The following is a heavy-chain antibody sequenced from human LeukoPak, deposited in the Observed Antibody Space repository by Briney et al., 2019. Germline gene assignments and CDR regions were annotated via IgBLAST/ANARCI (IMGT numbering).Heavy chain of an antibody. Sequence: SETLSLTCGVSGDSISRDYWSWVRQPPGRGLEWIGNIYFSGTTNYNPSLKSRVTISVDTSKTQFSLKLTSVTAADTAVYYCARGDYRHFDIWGQGTMVTVSS. D-gene: IGHD4-11*01. CDR1: GDSISRDY. CDR2: IYFSGTT. CDR3: ARGDYRHFDI. J-gene: IGHJ3*02. V-gene: IGHV4-59*01.